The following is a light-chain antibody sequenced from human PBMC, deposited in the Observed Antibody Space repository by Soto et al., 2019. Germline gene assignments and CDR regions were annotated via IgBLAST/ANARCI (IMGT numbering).Light chain of an antibody. J-gene: IGKJ2*01. CDR3: LQYTHWPHT. V-gene: IGKV2-30*01. CDR1: QGLVYSNGNTF. CDR2: YVS. Sequence: DVVMTQSPLSLPVTLGQPASISCRSSQGLVYSNGNTFLDWFFQRPGQSPRRLIYYVSNRDVGVPDRFSGSGSGTDFILHISRVEAEDVGVYYCLQYTHWPHTFGQGTKLEIK.